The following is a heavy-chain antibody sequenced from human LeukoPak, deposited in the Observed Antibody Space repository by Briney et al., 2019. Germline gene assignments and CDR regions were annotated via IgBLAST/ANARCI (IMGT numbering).Heavy chain of an antibody. J-gene: IGHJ3*02. D-gene: IGHD1-7*01. CDR2: IKGDGSEK. CDR1: GFPFNTYW. V-gene: IGHV3-7*01. Sequence: GGSLRLSCAASGFPFNTYWMNWVRQAPGRGLEWVANIKGDGSEKSYVDSVKGRFTISRANAKNYLFLKMTSLRAEDTALYYCAPEVWELQGASDIWGQGTMVTVSS. CDR3: APEVWELQGASDI.